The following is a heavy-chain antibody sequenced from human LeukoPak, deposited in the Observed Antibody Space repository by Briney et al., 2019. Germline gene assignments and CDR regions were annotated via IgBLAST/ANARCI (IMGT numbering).Heavy chain of an antibody. CDR3: AKVSSHHSSSALY. J-gene: IGHJ4*02. Sequence: GGSLRLSCAASGFTFSSYAMSWVRQAPGKGLEWSSAISGSGGSTYYADSVKGRFTISRDNSKNTLYLQMNSLRAEDTAVYYCAKVSSHHSSSALYWGQGTLVTVSS. V-gene: IGHV3-23*01. D-gene: IGHD6-6*01. CDR2: ISGSGGST. CDR1: GFTFSSYA.